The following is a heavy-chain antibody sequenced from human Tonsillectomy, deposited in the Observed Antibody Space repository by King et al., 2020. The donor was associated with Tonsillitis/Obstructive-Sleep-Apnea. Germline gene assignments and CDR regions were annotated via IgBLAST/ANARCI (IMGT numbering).Heavy chain of an antibody. J-gene: IGHJ3*02. Sequence: VQLVESGGGLVQPGRSLRLSCAASGFTFDDXAMYWVRQAPGKGLEWVSGISWNSGSKVYADSVKGRFTISRDNAKNSLYLQMNSLRAEDTALYYCAKXXIXXXSGTPXDAFXIWGQXTMVTV. CDR2: ISWNSGSK. V-gene: IGHV3-9*01. CDR3: AKXXIXXXSGTPXDAFXI. D-gene: IGHD2-15*01. CDR1: GFTFDDXA.